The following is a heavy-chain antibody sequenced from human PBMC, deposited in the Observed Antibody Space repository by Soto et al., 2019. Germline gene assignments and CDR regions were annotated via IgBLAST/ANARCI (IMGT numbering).Heavy chain of an antibody. Sequence: VGSLRLSCAASGFTFSSYGMHWVRQAPGKGLEWVAVIWYDGSNKYYADSVKGRFTISRDNSKNTLYLQMNSLRAEDTAVYYCARDRTTLNYYYGMDVWGQGTLVTVSS. D-gene: IGHD4-17*01. CDR3: ARDRTTLNYYYGMDV. CDR1: GFTFSSYG. V-gene: IGHV3-33*01. CDR2: IWYDGSNK. J-gene: IGHJ6*02.